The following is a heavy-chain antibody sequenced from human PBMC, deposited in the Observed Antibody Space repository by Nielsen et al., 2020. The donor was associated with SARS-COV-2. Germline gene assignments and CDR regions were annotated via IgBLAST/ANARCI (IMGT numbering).Heavy chain of an antibody. J-gene: IGHJ3*02. CDR2: LSYDGNNA. V-gene: IGHV3-30*03. CDR1: GFTFSDYG. D-gene: IGHD4-17*01. Sequence: GGSLRLSCAASGFTFSDYGMHWVRQAPGKGLEWVSSLSYDGNNANYADSVKGRFTISRDNSKSTLYLQMNSLRIEDTAVYYCVTDDYGDRDGNAWLMNGHFDAFDIWGQGTTVTVSS. CDR3: VTDDYGDRDGNAWLMNGHFDAFDI.